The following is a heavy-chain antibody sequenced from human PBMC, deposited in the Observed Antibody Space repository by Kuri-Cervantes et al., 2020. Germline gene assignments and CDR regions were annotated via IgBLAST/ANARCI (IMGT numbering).Heavy chain of an antibody. V-gene: IGHV3-53*05. D-gene: IGHD2-15*01. Sequence: GESLKISCAASGFTVSSNYMSWVRQAPGKGLEWVSLIYSGGSTYYADSVKGRFTISRDNSKNTLYLQMNSLRAEDTAVYYCARDEGVVAAEVFDYWGQGTLVTVSS. J-gene: IGHJ4*02. CDR1: GFTVSSNY. CDR2: IYSGGST. CDR3: ARDEGVVAAEVFDY.